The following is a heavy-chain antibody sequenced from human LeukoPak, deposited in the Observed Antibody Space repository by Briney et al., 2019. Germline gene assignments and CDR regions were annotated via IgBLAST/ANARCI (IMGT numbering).Heavy chain of an antibody. J-gene: IGHJ4*02. CDR3: ARPSGGTPFKRFDY. Sequence: SETLSLTCTVSGGSISSSSYYWGWIRQPPGKGLEWIGSIYYSGSTYYNPSLKSRVTISVDTSKNQFSLKLSSVTAADTAVYYCARPSGGTPFKRFDYWGEGTLVTVSS. V-gene: IGHV4-39*01. D-gene: IGHD1-14*01. CDR2: IYYSGST. CDR1: GGSISSSSYY.